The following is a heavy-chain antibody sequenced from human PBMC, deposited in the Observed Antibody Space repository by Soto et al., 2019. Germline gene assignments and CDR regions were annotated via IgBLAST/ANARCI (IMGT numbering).Heavy chain of an antibody. CDR1: GFPLSTSGMC. CDR2: IDWDDDK. CDR3: ARSYSYGPPGYYYGMDV. V-gene: IGHV2-70*01. Sequence: SGPTLVNPTQTLTLTCTFSGFPLSTSGMCVSWIRQPPGKALEWLALIDWDDDKYYSTSLKTRLTTSKDTSKNQVVLTMTNMDPVDTATYYCARSYSYGPPGYYYGMDVWGQGTTVTVSS. D-gene: IGHD5-18*01. J-gene: IGHJ6*02.